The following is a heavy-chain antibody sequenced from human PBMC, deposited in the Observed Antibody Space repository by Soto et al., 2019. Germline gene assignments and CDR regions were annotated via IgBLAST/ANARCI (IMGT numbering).Heavy chain of an antibody. CDR2: IIPIFGTA. V-gene: IGHV1-69*13. Sequence: RASVKVSCKASGGTFSSYAISWVRQAPGQGLEWMGGIIPIFGTANYAQKFQGRVTITADESTSTAYMELSSLRSEDTAVYYCARGDGSHMYAFDICGQGTMVTVSS. CDR1: GGTFSSYA. D-gene: IGHD1-26*01. CDR3: ARGDGSHMYAFDI. J-gene: IGHJ3*02.